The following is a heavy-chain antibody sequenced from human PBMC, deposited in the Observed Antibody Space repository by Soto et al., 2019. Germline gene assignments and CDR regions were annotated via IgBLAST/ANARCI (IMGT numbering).Heavy chain of an antibody. CDR2: IYYSGST. CDR1: GGSISSSSYY. V-gene: IGHV4-39*01. Sequence: QLQLQESGPGLVKPSETLSLTCTVSGGSISSSSYYWGWIRQPPGKGLEWIGSIYYSGSTYYNPSLKSRVTISVDTSKNQFSLKLSSVTAADTAVYYCARHVWGQWLEPDAFDIWGQGTMVTVSS. CDR3: ARHVWGQWLEPDAFDI. D-gene: IGHD6-19*01. J-gene: IGHJ3*02.